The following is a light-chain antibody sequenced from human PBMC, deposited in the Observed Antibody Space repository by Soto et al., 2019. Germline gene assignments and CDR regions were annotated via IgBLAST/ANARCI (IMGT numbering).Light chain of an antibody. Sequence: DIQMTQSPSSLSASVGDSVTITCRASQGINNYLAWYQQKPGKVPVLLIYTASTLKPGVPSRFSGRGAGTDFTLTISSLQPEDFATYYCQKYDSAPRTFGQGGKADI. CDR1: QGINNY. V-gene: IGKV1-27*01. CDR3: QKYDSAPRT. CDR2: TAS. J-gene: IGKJ1*01.